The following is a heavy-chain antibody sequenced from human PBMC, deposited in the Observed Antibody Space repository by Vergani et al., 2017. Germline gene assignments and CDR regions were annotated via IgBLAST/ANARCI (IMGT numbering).Heavy chain of an antibody. CDR3: ARVGTSSNRDYFDY. CDR1: GYTFTDYF. Sequence: QVQPVQSGAEVKKPGASVKVFCKASGYTFTDYFMHWVRQAPGQGLEWMGWINPNSGGTNYAQKFQGRVTMTRDTSISTASMELSNRRSDDTAVYYCARVGTSSNRDYFDYWVQRTLVTVSS. V-gene: IGHV1-2*02. CDR2: INPNSGGT. J-gene: IGHJ4*02. D-gene: IGHD2-2*01.